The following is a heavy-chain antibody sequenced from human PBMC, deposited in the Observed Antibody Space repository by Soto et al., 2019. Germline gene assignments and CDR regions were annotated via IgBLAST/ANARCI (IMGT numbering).Heavy chain of an antibody. CDR2: INHSGST. Sequence: QVQLQQWGAGLLKPSETLSLTCAVYGGSFSGYCWSWIRQPPGKGLEWIGEINHSGSTNYNPSLKSRVTISVDTSKNQFSQKLSSVTAADTAVYYCAREGYGSGSQLYYYYGMDVWGQGTTVTVSS. CDR3: AREGYGSGSQLYYYYGMDV. V-gene: IGHV4-34*01. J-gene: IGHJ6*02. D-gene: IGHD3-10*01. CDR1: GGSFSGYC.